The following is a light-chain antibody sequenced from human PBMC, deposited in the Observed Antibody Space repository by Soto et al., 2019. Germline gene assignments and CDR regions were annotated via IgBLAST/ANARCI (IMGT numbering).Light chain of an antibody. J-gene: IGKJ1*01. CDR1: QGSRND. CDR3: LQDYHYPWT. V-gene: IGKV1-6*01. Sequence: AIKMTQSPSSLSASVGDRVTITCRARQGSRNDLGWYQQKPGKAPDLLIYAASSLKSGVPSRFSGSGSGAEFTLTISGLQPEDCATYYCLQDYHYPWTFGQATKVEIK. CDR2: AAS.